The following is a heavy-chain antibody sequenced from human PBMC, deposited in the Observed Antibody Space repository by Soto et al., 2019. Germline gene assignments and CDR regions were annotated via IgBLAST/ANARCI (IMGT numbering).Heavy chain of an antibody. D-gene: IGHD6-19*01. CDR1: GFTFSSYA. CDR2: ISYDGSNK. Sequence: QVQLVESGGGVVQPGRSLRLSCAASGFTFSSYAMHWVRQAPGKGLEWVAVISYDGSNKYYADSVKGRFTISRDNSKNTLYLQMNSLRAEDTAVYYCARDVYSSGWSKRGYYYGMDVWGQGTTVTVSS. J-gene: IGHJ6*02. CDR3: ARDVYSSGWSKRGYYYGMDV. V-gene: IGHV3-30-3*01.